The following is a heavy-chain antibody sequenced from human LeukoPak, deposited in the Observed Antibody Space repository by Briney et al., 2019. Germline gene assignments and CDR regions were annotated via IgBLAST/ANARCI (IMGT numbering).Heavy chain of an antibody. Sequence: GGSLRLSCAASGFTLSSYAMTWVRQAPGKGLEWVSDIGDSGATTYYAGSVKGRFTISRDNSKNTLYLQMSSLRAGDTAVYFCASFHYYGSGAYYLSYWGQGTLVTVSS. CDR2: IGDSGATT. J-gene: IGHJ4*02. CDR3: ASFHYYGSGAYYLSY. D-gene: IGHD3-10*01. V-gene: IGHV3-23*01. CDR1: GFTLSSYA.